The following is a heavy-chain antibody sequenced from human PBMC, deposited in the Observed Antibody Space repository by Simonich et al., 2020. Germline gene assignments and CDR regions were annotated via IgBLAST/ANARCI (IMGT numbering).Heavy chain of an antibody. Sequence: EVQLVDSGGGLVKPGGSLRLSCAASGVTFSSYSMNWVRQAPGKGLEWVSSIRSSSSYIYYADSVKGRFTISRDNAKNSLYLQMNSLRAEDTAVYYCARDAAGDYWGQGTLVTVSS. CDR3: ARDAAGDY. V-gene: IGHV3-21*01. D-gene: IGHD6-13*01. J-gene: IGHJ4*02. CDR1: GVTFSSYS. CDR2: IRSSSSYI.